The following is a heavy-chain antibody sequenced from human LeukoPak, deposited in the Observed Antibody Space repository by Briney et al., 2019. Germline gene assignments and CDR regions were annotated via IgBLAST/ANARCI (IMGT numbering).Heavy chain of an antibody. Sequence: SETLSLTCAVYGGSFSGYYWSWIRQPPGKGLEWSGEINHSGSTNYNPSLKSRVTISVDTSKNQFSLKLSSVTAADTAVYYCARGLRYYDSSGSYYFDYWGQGTLVTVSS. CDR3: ARGLRYYDSSGSYYFDY. V-gene: IGHV4-34*01. J-gene: IGHJ4*02. CDR1: GGSFSGYY. D-gene: IGHD3-22*01. CDR2: INHSGST.